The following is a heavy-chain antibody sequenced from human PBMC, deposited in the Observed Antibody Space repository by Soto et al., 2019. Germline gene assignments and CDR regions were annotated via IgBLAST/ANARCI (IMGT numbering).Heavy chain of an antibody. V-gene: IGHV1-69*13. CDR1: GGTFSSYA. Sequence: SVKVSCKASGGTFSSYAISWVRQAPGQGLEWMGGIIPIFGTANYAQKFQGRVTITADESTSTAYMEMSSLRSEDTAVYYCAISSISALGTRSLDYWGQGTLVTVSS. CDR3: AISSISALGTRSLDY. J-gene: IGHJ4*02. D-gene: IGHD6-6*01. CDR2: IIPIFGTA.